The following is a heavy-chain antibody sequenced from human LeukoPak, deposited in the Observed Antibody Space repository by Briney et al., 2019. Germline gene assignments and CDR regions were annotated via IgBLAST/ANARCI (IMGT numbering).Heavy chain of an antibody. Sequence: SETLSLTCTVSGGSISSSSYYWGWIRQPPGKGLEWIGYIYYSGSTNYNPSLKSRVTISVDTSKNQFSLKLSSVTAADTAVYYCASNHPLYCSSTSCYKGEDTAMVSWGQGTLVTVSS. CDR3: ASNHPLYCSSTSCYKGEDTAMVS. J-gene: IGHJ5*02. CDR2: IYYSGST. V-gene: IGHV4-61*05. D-gene: IGHD2-2*01. CDR1: GGSISSSSYY.